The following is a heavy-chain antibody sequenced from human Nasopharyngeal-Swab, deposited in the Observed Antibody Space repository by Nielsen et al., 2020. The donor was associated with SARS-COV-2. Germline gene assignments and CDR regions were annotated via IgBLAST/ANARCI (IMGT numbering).Heavy chain of an antibody. J-gene: IGHJ6*02. D-gene: IGHD2-2*01. V-gene: IGHV4-31*02. CDR2: IYYSGST. Sequence: WIRQLPGKGLEWIGYIYYSGSTYYNPSLKSRVTISVDTSKNQFSLKLSSVTAADTAVYYCARGRYCSSTSCFDYYGMDVWGQGTTVTVSS. CDR3: ARGRYCSSTSCFDYYGMDV.